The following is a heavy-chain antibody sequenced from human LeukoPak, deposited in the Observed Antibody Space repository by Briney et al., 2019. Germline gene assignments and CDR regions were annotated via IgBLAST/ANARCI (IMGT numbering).Heavy chain of an antibody. J-gene: IGHJ4*02. D-gene: IGHD4-17*01. CDR2: ISSSSNYI. CDR1: GFTFVSYN. Sequence: GGSLRLSCAASGFTFVSYNMNWVRQAPGTGLEWVSYISSSSNYIDYADSVKGRFTISRDNSKNSLYLQMNSLRPEDTAIYYCAKDLLGGYGDYRNHYFDSWGQGTLVTVSS. V-gene: IGHV3-21*01. CDR3: AKDLLGGYGDYRNHYFDS.